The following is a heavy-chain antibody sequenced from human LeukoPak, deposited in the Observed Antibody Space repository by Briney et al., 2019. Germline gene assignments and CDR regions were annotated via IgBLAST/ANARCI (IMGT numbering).Heavy chain of an antibody. J-gene: IGHJ5*02. CDR3: ARHPNWGSGDWFDP. CDR1: GGSISSYY. Sequence: SETLSLTCTVSGGSISSYYWSWIRQPPGKGLEWIGYIYHSGDTNYNPSLKSRVTISVDTSKNQFSLKLSSVTAADTAVYYCARHPNWGSGDWFDPWGQGTLVTVSS. CDR2: IYHSGDT. V-gene: IGHV4-59*08. D-gene: IGHD7-27*01.